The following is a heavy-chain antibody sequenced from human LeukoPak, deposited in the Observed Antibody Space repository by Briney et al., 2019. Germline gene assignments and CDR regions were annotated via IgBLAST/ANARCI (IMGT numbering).Heavy chain of an antibody. CDR1: GYTFTSYY. Sequence: PMASVKVSCKASGYTFTSYYMHWVRQAPGQGLEWMGIINPSGGSTSYAQKFQGRVTMTRDMSTSTAYMELSSLRSEDTAVYYCARVRVETYGLRDYYYYMDVWGKGTTVTVSS. V-gene: IGHV1-46*01. D-gene: IGHD3-10*01. CDR2: INPSGGST. J-gene: IGHJ6*03. CDR3: ARVRVETYGLRDYYYYMDV.